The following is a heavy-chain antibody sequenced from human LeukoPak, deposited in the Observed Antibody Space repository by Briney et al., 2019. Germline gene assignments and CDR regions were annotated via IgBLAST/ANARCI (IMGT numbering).Heavy chain of an antibody. D-gene: IGHD6-19*01. Sequence: SETLSLTCAVYGGSFSGNYWSWIRQPPGKGLEWIGEINHSGSTNYNPSLKSRVTISVDTSKNQFSLKLSSVTAADTAMYYCARGLESSGWYEVHYYYYYGMDVWGQGTTVTVSS. CDR2: INHSGST. CDR1: GGSFSGNY. CDR3: ARGLESSGWYEVHYYYYYGMDV. J-gene: IGHJ6*02. V-gene: IGHV4-34*01.